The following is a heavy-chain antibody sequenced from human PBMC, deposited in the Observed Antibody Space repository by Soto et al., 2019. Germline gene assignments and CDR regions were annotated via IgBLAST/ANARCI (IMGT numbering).Heavy chain of an antibody. Sequence: PSETLSLTCTVSGGSISSYYWSWIRQPPGKGLEWIGYIYYSGSTNYNPSLKSRVTISVDTSKNQFSLKLSSVTAADTAVYYCARFPPIYYDISTGNDYWGQGTLVTVSS. CDR1: GGSISSYY. CDR3: ARFPPIYYDISTGNDY. CDR2: IYYSGST. D-gene: IGHD3-9*01. V-gene: IGHV4-59*01. J-gene: IGHJ4*02.